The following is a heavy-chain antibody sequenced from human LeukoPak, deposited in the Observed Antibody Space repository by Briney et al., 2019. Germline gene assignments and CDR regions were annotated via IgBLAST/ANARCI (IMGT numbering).Heavy chain of an antibody. CDR1: GDSITTSSYY. D-gene: IGHD3-22*01. Sequence: SETLSLTCTVSGDSITTSSYYWGWIRQPPGKVLELIGNIYYSGSTYYNPSLKSRVTISVDTSKNQFSLWLSSVTAADTAVYYCARLETYDSTLDYWGQGTLVTVSS. J-gene: IGHJ4*02. CDR3: ARLETYDSTLDY. CDR2: IYYSGST. V-gene: IGHV4-39*01.